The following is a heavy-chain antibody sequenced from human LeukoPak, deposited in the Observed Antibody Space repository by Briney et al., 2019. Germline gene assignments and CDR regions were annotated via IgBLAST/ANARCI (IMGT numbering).Heavy chain of an antibody. Sequence: GGSLRLSCAASGFTFSSYAMSWVCQAPGKGLEWVSAISGSGGSTYYADSVKGRFTISRDNSKNTLYLQMNSLRAEDTAVYYCAKVPPGYCSSTSCFGYYFDYWGQGTLVTVSS. CDR1: GFTFSSYA. V-gene: IGHV3-23*01. CDR2: ISGSGGST. D-gene: IGHD2-2*01. J-gene: IGHJ4*02. CDR3: AKVPPGYCSSTSCFGYYFDY.